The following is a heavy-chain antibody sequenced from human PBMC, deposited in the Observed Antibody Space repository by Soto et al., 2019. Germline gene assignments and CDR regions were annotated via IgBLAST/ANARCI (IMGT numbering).Heavy chain of an antibody. CDR1: GGSISSGGYS. D-gene: IGHD6-19*01. V-gene: IGHV4-30-2*01. Sequence: QLQLQESGSGLVKPSQTLSLTCAVSGGSISSGGYSWSWIRQPPGKGLEWIGYIYHSGSTYYNPSLKSRVTISVDRTKNQFSLKMSSVAAADTAVYYCARAGGLGAVAVDYWGQGTLVTVSS. CDR3: ARAGGLGAVAVDY. CDR2: IYHSGST. J-gene: IGHJ4*02.